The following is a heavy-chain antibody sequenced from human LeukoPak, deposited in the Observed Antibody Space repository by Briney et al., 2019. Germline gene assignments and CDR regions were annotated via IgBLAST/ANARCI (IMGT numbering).Heavy chain of an antibody. J-gene: IGHJ6*02. D-gene: IGHD3-10*01. CDR3: ARDLDYYGSGSSIHWYYGMDV. V-gene: IGHV3-64*01. CDR1: GFTFSDYI. Sequence: GGSLRLSCAASGFTFSDYIMHWVRQAPGRGLECVSVISGNGGNTYYANSVKGRFTISRDNSKNTLYLQMGSLRVEDMAVYYCARDLDYYGSGSSIHWYYGMDVWGQGSTVTVSS. CDR2: ISGNGGNT.